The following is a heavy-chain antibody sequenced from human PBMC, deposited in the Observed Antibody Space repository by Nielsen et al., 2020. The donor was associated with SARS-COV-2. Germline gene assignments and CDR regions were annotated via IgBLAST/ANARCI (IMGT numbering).Heavy chain of an antibody. J-gene: IGHJ4*02. D-gene: IGHD3-16*01. CDR2: IYSGGST. V-gene: IGHV3-53*01. CDR1: GFTFSNAW. CDR3: ARGAYGY. Sequence: GESLKISCAASGFTFSNAWMSWVRQAPGKGLEWVSVIYSGGSTYYADSVKGRFTISRDNSKNTLYLQMKSLRAEDTAVYYCARGAYGYWGQGTLVTVSS.